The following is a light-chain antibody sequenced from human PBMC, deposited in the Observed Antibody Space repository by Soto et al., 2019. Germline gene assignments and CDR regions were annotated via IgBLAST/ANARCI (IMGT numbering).Light chain of an antibody. V-gene: IGKV1-5*01. CDR3: QQRSNWPLT. CDR1: LNIFSS. Sequence: DIHMTQSPYTLSASVADRVTICCRSSLNIFSSLDWYQQKPGKAPQLLIFDASPLQSGLSPRSSGSGSGTEFTLTLSSLQPDDFAVYSCQQRSNWPLTFGGGTKVDI. CDR2: DAS. J-gene: IGKJ4*01.